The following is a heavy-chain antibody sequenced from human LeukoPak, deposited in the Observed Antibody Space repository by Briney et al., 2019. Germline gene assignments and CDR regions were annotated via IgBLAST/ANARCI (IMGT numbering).Heavy chain of an antibody. CDR1: GFTFSSYE. V-gene: IGHV3-48*03. D-gene: IGHD6-19*01. CDR3: AREAVPGGRGDTFDI. Sequence: QTGGSLRLSCAVSGFTFSSYEMNWVRQAPGKGLEWVSYISSSGSSIYYADSVKGRFTISRDNAKNSLSLQMNSLRAEDTAIYYCAREAVPGGRGDTFDIWGQGTMVTVSS. CDR2: ISSSGSSI. J-gene: IGHJ3*02.